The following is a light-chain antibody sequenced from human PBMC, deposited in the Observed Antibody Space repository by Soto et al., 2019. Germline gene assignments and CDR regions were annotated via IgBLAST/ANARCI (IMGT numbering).Light chain of an antibody. CDR1: SSDVGGYNY. Sequence: QSVLTQPASVSGSPGQSITISCTGTSSDVGGYNYVSWYQQYPGKAPKLMIFDVSYRPSGVSNRFSGSKSGNTASLTISGLQAEDEADYYCSSYTISSSNVFGTGTKVTV. CDR2: DVS. CDR3: SSYTISSSNV. V-gene: IGLV2-14*01. J-gene: IGLJ1*01.